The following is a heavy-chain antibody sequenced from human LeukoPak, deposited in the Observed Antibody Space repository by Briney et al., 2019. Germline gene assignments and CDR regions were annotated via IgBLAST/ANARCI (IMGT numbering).Heavy chain of an antibody. CDR3: ARDHWGIVENGYDYFYYDMDV. CDR2: VIPIYGTP. D-gene: IGHD7-27*01. V-gene: IGHV1-69*05. J-gene: IGHJ6*02. CDR1: GGSFSTSG. Sequence: ASVKVSCKASGGSFSTSGFSWVRQAPGQGLEWKGGVIPIYGTPSYAQKFQGRVTITTDESTSTAYMELSSLRSEDTAVYYCARDHWGIVENGYDYFYYDMDVWGQGTTVTVSS.